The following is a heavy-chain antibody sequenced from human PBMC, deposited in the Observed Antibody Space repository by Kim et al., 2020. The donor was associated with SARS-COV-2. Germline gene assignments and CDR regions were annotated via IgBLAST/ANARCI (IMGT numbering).Heavy chain of an antibody. Sequence: DSVKGRFTISRDNSKNTLYLQMNSLTAEDTAVYYCAKDGPYYDSSGYSHWGQGTLVTVSS. V-gene: IGHV3-23*01. CDR3: AKDGPYYDSSGYSH. D-gene: IGHD3-22*01. J-gene: IGHJ4*02.